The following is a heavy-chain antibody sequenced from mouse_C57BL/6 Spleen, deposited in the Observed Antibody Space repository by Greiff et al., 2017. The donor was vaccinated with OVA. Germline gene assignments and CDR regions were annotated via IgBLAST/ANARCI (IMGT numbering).Heavy chain of an antibody. CDR2: ISSGSSTI. J-gene: IGHJ4*01. CDR3: ERRPYYCRRGGYAMDY. V-gene: IGHV5-17*01. D-gene: IGHD1-1*01. Sequence: EVQLVESGGGLVKPGGSLKLSCAASGFTFSDYGMHWVRQAPEKGLEWVAYISSGSSTIYYADTVKGRFTISRDNAKNTLFLQMNCVRSEDTAMYYCERRPYYCRRGGYAMDYWGQGTSVTVSS. CDR1: GFTFSDYG.